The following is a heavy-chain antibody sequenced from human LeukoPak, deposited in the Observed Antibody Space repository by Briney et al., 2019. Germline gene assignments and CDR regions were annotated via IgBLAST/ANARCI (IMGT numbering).Heavy chain of an antibody. Sequence: PGGSLRLSCAASGFTFNNNAMSWVRQPPGKGLEWVSGINGGGDATEYADSVKGRFTISRDNAKNTLYLQMNSLRAEDTAVYYCARGGSPPEALGDTFDIWGQGTMVTVSS. D-gene: IGHD1-26*01. CDR2: INGGGDAT. CDR1: GFTFNNNA. V-gene: IGHV3-23*01. J-gene: IGHJ3*02. CDR3: ARGGSPPEALGDTFDI.